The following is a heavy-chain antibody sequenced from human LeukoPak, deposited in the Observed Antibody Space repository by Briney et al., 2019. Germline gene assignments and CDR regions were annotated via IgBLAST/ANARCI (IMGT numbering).Heavy chain of an antibody. V-gene: IGHV4-39*07. CDR2: MYYSGSI. D-gene: IGHD3-10*01. Sequence: SETLSLTCTVSGGSISSSNYYWGWIRQPPGKGLEWIGSMYYSGSIFYNPSLKSRVTISINTSKNQFSLKVSSVTAADTAVYYCARARVPGSYSPKGPFDYWGQGTLVAVSS. CDR1: GGSISSSNYY. J-gene: IGHJ4*02. CDR3: ARARVPGSYSPKGPFDY.